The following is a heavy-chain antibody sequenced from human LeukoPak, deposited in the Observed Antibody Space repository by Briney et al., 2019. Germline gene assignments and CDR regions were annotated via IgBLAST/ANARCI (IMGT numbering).Heavy chain of an antibody. CDR2: IYHSGST. J-gene: IGHJ4*02. D-gene: IGHD2-21*02. Sequence: KPSETLSLTCTVSGYSISSGYYWGWIRQPPGKGLEWIGSIYHSGSTYYNPSLRSRVIVSVDTSKNHFSLKMRSVTAADTAVYYCARDVASCAGDCRSDGFDSWDQGILVTVSS. V-gene: IGHV4-38-2*02. CDR1: GYSISSGYY. CDR3: ARDVASCAGDCRSDGFDS.